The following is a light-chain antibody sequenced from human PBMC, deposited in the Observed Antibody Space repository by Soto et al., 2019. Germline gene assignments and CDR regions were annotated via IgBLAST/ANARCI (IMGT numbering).Light chain of an antibody. CDR2: QAS. V-gene: IGKV1-5*03. Sequence: DIQMTQSPSTLSASVGDRVTITCRASQSISSWLAWYQQKPGKAPKLLISQASSLESGVPSRFSGSGSETEFTLTISGLQPDDFASYYCQQYNSYSWTFGQATKVEVK. CDR3: QQYNSYSWT. CDR1: QSISSW. J-gene: IGKJ1*01.